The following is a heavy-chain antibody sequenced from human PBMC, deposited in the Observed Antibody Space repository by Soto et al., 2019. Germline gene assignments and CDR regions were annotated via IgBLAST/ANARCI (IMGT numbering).Heavy chain of an antibody. Sequence: QVQLVQSGAEVKKPGASVKVSCKASGYTFTSYYMHWVRQAPGQGLEWMGIINPSGGSTSYAQKCQGRVTMTRDTSTSTVYMELSSLRSEDTAVYYCARDFSSYYYDSSGYIAFDIWGQGTMVTVSS. J-gene: IGHJ3*02. CDR3: ARDFSSYYYDSSGYIAFDI. V-gene: IGHV1-46*01. D-gene: IGHD3-22*01. CDR1: GYTFTSYY. CDR2: INPSGGST.